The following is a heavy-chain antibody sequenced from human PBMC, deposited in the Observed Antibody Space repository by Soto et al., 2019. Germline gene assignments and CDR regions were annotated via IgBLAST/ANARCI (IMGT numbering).Heavy chain of an antibody. CDR1: GFTFSSYA. CDR3: AKGASGYYYYDMDV. V-gene: IGHV3-23*01. CDR2: ISGSGGST. D-gene: IGHD3-10*01. Sequence: EVQLLESGGGLVQPGGSLRLSCAASGFTFSSYAMSWVRQAPGKGLEWVSAISGSGGSTYYADSVKGRFTISRDNSKNTMYMQMNSLRAEDTAVYYCAKGASGYYYYDMDVWGQGTTVTVSS. J-gene: IGHJ6*02.